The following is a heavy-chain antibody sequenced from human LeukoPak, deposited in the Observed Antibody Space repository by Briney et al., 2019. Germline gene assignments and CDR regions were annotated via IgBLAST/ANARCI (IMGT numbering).Heavy chain of an antibody. CDR2: IWYDGSNK. CDR3: ATYDTSGYSKYYFDY. J-gene: IGHJ4*02. V-gene: IGHV3-33*08. Sequence: GRALRLSCAASGFTFSSYAMHWVRPAPGKGREWVTVIWYDGSNKYYADSVKGRFNISRDNSKNTLYLQMNSLRAEDTAVYYCATYDTSGYSKYYFDYWGQGTLVTVSS. D-gene: IGHD3-22*01. CDR1: GFTFSSYA.